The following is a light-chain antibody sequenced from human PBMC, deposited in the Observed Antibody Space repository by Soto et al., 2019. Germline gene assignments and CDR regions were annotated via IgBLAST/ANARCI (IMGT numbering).Light chain of an antibody. CDR1: QSVLHRSKRKNY. Sequence: DIVMTQSPDSLAVSLGERTTINCRSSQSVLHRSKRKNYLAWYQQKAGQPPKLLISWASTRESGVPDRFSGSGSGTDFTLTISSLQAEDVAVYYCQQYYTTPLTFGGGTKVDIK. CDR2: WAS. V-gene: IGKV4-1*01. J-gene: IGKJ4*01. CDR3: QQYYTTPLT.